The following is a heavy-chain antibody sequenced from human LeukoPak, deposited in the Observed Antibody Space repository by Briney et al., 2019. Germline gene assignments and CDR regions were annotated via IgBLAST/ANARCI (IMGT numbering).Heavy chain of an antibody. CDR3: AKDGKGAPVAGTGYFDY. D-gene: IGHD6-19*01. J-gene: IGHJ4*02. V-gene: IGHV3-23*01. Sequence: GGSLRLSCAASRFTLSSYAMSWVRQAPGKGLEWVSVISGSGGNTYYADSVKGRFTISRDNSKNTLYLQMNSLRAEDTAIYYCAKDGKGAPVAGTGYFDYWGQGALVTVSS. CDR1: RFTLSSYA. CDR2: ISGSGGNT.